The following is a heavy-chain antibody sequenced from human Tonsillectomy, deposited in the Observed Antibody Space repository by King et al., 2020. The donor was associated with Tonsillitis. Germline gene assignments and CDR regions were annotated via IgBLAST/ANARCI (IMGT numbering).Heavy chain of an antibody. D-gene: IGHD2-15*01. CDR1: GFTFSTYA. Sequence: QPVQSGGGLVQPGGSLRLSCAASGFTFSTYAMTWVRQAPGKGLEWVSTIVGAATHTYYADSVRGRFTISRDNSKNTLFLQMISLRADDTALYYCAFGSGSPGYFDNWGQGTLVTVSS. CDR3: AFGSGSPGYFDN. V-gene: IGHV3-23*04. CDR2: IVGAATHT. J-gene: IGHJ4*02.